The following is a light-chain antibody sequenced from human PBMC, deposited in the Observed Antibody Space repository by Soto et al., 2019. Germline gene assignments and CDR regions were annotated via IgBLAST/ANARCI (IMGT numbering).Light chain of an antibody. V-gene: IGLV2-8*01. CDR3: SSYAGSNIYV. J-gene: IGLJ1*01. CDR2: GVT. Sequence: QSVLAHPPSASGSPGQSVAISCTGTSSDVGGYNCVCWYQQHPCEAPKLLIYGVTQRPSGVPDRFSASKSGNTASLTVSGLQDEDEGYYYCSSYAGSNIYVFGTGTKVTVL. CDR1: SSDVGGYNC.